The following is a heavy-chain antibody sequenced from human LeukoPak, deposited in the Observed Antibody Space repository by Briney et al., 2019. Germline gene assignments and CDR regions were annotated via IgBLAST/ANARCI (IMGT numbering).Heavy chain of an antibody. CDR2: ISYDGSNK. CDR3: ARVFTMIVVVGPEYYFGY. Sequence: GGSLRLSCAASGFTFSSYAMHWVRQAPGKGLEWVAVISYDGSNKYYADSVKGRFTISRDNSKNTLYLQMNSLRAEGTVVYYCARVFTMIVVVGPEYYFGYWGQGTLVTVSS. CDR1: GFTFSSYA. V-gene: IGHV3-30-3*01. J-gene: IGHJ4*02. D-gene: IGHD3-22*01.